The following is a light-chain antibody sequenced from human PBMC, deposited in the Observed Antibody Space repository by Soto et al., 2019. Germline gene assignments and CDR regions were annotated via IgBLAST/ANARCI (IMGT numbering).Light chain of an antibody. CDR3: LCYITYPWT. J-gene: IGKJ1*01. Sequence: DLQMTQSPSTLSASVGDRVTITCRASQSCRNSLAWYQQKAGKAPTLLIYDASTLQSGVPSRFSGSGSGTEFSLTISSLQPEDFATCYCLCYITYPWTFGQGTKVDIK. V-gene: IGKV1-5*01. CDR2: DAS. CDR1: QSCRNS.